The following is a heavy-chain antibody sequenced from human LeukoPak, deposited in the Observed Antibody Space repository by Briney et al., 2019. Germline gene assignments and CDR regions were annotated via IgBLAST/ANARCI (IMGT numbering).Heavy chain of an antibody. V-gene: IGHV1-18*01. Sequence: ASVKVSCKASGYTFTNYGISWVRQAPGQGLEWMGWVSAYHGDTNFAQNLQGRGSMTTDTSTSTAYMELRSLRSDDTAVYFCARRPGKNYYDTNGYGDYWGQGTLVTVSS. J-gene: IGHJ4*02. CDR1: GYTFTNYG. CDR3: ARRPGKNYYDTNGYGDY. CDR2: VSAYHGDT. D-gene: IGHD3-22*01.